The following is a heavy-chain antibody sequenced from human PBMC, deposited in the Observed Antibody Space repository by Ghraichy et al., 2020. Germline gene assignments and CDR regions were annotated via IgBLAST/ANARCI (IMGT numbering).Heavy chain of an antibody. D-gene: IGHD6-19*01. J-gene: IGHJ4*02. CDR1: GFSLSTSGMR. CDR2: IDWDDDK. Sequence: SGPTLVKPTQTLTLTCTFSGFSLSTSGMRVSWIRQPPGKALEWLARIDWDDDKFYSTSLKTRLTISKDTSKNQVGLTMTNMDPVDTATYYCAWTHVSGWYDYWGQRTLVTVAS. CDR3: AWTHVSGWYDY. V-gene: IGHV2-70*04.